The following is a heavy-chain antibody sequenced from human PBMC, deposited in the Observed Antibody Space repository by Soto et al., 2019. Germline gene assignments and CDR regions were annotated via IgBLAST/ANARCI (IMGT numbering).Heavy chain of an antibody. CDR3: AGQRSPEGWFDP. D-gene: IGHD3-10*01. CDR1: AISFNTYG. Sequence: GGSLRLSCAASAISFNTYGVTWFRQAPGKGLEWVSTVTVTGGSTYYADSVKGRFTISRDRSNYTVSLLLNSLRVEDTAIYYCAGQRSPEGWFDPWGQGPLVTVS. V-gene: IGHV3-23*01. CDR2: VTVTGGST. J-gene: IGHJ5*02.